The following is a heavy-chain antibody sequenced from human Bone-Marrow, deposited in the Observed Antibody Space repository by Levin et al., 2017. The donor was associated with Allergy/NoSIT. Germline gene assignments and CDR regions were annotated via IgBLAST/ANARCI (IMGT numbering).Heavy chain of an antibody. Sequence: LGESLKISCKGSGYSFTNYWIAWVRQKPGKGLEWMGIIYPGDSDTRVSPSFQGQVTLSADKSANTAYLQWSSLKASDSAIYYCARQTATGTLIDSWGQGTLVTASS. D-gene: IGHD7-27*01. CDR1: GYSFTNYW. CDR2: IYPGDSDT. CDR3: ARQTATGTLIDS. V-gene: IGHV5-51*01. J-gene: IGHJ4*02.